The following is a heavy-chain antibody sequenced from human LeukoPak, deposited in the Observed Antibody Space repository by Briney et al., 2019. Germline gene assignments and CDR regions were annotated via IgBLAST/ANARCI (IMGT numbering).Heavy chain of an antibody. CDR1: GDTLNNYA. CDR3: ARGTYTRDGSGFYYYYMDV. Sequence: SVKVSCKTSGDTLNNYAINWVRQAPGQGPEWMGRIVPIFNAAAYAPKFQGRLTITADISTSTVYMELRSMTSEATAVSYCARGTYTRDGSGFYYYYMDVWGKGTIVTVSS. V-gene: IGHV1-69*06. J-gene: IGHJ6*03. D-gene: IGHD2-2*02. CDR2: IVPIFNAA.